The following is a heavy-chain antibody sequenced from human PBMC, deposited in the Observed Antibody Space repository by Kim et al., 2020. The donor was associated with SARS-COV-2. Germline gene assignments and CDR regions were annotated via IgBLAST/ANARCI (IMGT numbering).Heavy chain of an antibody. J-gene: IGHJ4*02. Sequence: SVKGRLTISRDNSKNTLYLQMNSLRAEDTAVYYCAKNGGRGSYFPHYFDYWGQGTLVTVSS. CDR3: AKNGGRGSYFPHYFDY. D-gene: IGHD1-26*01. V-gene: IGHV3-23*01.